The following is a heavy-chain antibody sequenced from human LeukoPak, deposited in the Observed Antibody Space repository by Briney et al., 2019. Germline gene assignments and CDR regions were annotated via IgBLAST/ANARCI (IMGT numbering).Heavy chain of an antibody. Sequence: AGGYLRLSCAASGFTFSTYAMHWVRQAPGKGLEYVSAISSNGGSTFYANSVKGRFTISRDNSKNTLDLQMGSLRAEDMAVYYCAREYCSSTNCYKTIDYWGQGTLVTVSS. J-gene: IGHJ4*02. V-gene: IGHV3-64*01. D-gene: IGHD2-2*02. CDR2: ISSNGGST. CDR1: GFTFSTYA. CDR3: AREYCSSTNCYKTIDY.